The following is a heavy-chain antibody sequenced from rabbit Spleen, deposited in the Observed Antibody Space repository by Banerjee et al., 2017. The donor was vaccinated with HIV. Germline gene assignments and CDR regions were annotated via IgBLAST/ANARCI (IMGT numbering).Heavy chain of an antibody. D-gene: IGHD4-1*01. CDR2: IDPLFGTT. CDR1: GFDFSSYG. CDR3: ARNYNSAWDL. J-gene: IGHJ4*01. V-gene: IGHV1S47*01. Sequence: QEQLVESGGGLVQPGGSLKLSCKASGFDFSSYGASWVRQAPGKGLEWIGYIDPLFGTTYYANWVNGRFTISSHNAQNTLYLQLNSLTAADTATYFCARNYNSAWDLWGPGTLVTVS.